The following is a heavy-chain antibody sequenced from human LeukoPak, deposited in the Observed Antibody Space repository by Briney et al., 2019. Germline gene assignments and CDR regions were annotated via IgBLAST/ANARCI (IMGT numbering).Heavy chain of an antibody. CDR2: IYSSGST. CDR1: GGSISNYY. Sequence: SETLSLTCTVPGGSISNYYWSWIRQPAGKGLEWIGRIYSSGSTNYNPSLKSRVTMSVETSKNQFSLKLSSVTAADTAMYYCARPRSSSGWDGDFDYWGQGTLVTVSS. CDR3: ARPRSSSGWDGDFDY. D-gene: IGHD6-19*01. J-gene: IGHJ4*02. V-gene: IGHV4-4*07.